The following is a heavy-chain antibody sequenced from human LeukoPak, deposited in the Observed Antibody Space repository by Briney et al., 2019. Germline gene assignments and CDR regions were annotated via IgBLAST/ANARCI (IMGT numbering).Heavy chain of an antibody. V-gene: IGHV3-38-3*01. J-gene: IGHJ6*02. Sequence: GGSLRLSCAASGFTFSSYAMSWVRQAPGKGLEWVSSISGGSTYYADSRKGRFTISRDNSKNTLYLQMNSLRAEDTAVYYCARDPYCRGGTCYPAPYYGLDVWGQGTTVTVSS. CDR2: ISGGST. CDR3: ARDPYCRGGTCYPAPYYGLDV. CDR1: GFTFSSYA. D-gene: IGHD2-15*01.